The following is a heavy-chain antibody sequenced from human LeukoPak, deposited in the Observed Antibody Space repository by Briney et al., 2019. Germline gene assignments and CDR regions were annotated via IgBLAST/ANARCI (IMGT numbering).Heavy chain of an antibody. Sequence: SETLSLTCAVYGGSFSGYYWSWIRQPPGKGLEWIGEINHSGSTNYNPSLKSRVTISVDTSKNQFSLKLSSVTAADTAVYHCATDSSSYDAFDIWGQGTMVTVSS. CDR3: ATDSSSYDAFDI. D-gene: IGHD6-6*01. CDR2: INHSGST. CDR1: GGSFSGYY. J-gene: IGHJ3*02. V-gene: IGHV4-34*01.